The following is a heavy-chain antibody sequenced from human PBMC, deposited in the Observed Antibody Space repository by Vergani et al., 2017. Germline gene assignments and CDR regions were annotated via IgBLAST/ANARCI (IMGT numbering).Heavy chain of an antibody. Sequence: EVQLVESGGGIVKPGGSLRLSCAASGFTFSSYSMNWVRQAPGKGLEWVSYISSSSSTIYYADSVKGRFTISRDNAKNSLYLQMNSRRAEDTAVYYCARSGTYYYDSSGYEDDAFDIWGQGTMVTVSS. V-gene: IGHV3-48*01. D-gene: IGHD3-22*01. CDR2: ISSSSSTI. CDR3: ARSGTYYYDSSGYEDDAFDI. CDR1: GFTFSSYS. J-gene: IGHJ3*02.